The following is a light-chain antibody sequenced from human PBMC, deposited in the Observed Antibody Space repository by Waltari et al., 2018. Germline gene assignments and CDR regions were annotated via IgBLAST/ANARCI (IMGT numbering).Light chain of an antibody. CDR2: YAS. J-gene: IGKJ1*01. CDR3: QQRSNWWT. CDR1: QSISTY. Sequence: EIVLTQSPDTLSLSPGERATLSCRASQSISTYLAWYQQRPGQAPRLLIYYASNRATGIPARFSGSGSGTDFTLTISSLEPEDFAVYYCQQRSNWWTFGQGTKVEIK. V-gene: IGKV3-11*01.